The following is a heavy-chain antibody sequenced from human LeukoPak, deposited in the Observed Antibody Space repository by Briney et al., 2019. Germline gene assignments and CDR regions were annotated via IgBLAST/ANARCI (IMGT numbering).Heavy chain of an antibody. J-gene: IGHJ4*02. Sequence: GGSLRLSCAASGFTFSSYGIHWVRQAPGRGLEWVAVISYDGSFKYYADSVKGRFTISRDNSKNTLYLQMNSLRAEDTALYYCARDRIGMGYFFDYWGQGTLVTVSS. CDR1: GFTFSSYG. CDR3: ARDRIGMGYFFDY. D-gene: IGHD1-26*01. V-gene: IGHV3-30*03. CDR2: ISYDGSFK.